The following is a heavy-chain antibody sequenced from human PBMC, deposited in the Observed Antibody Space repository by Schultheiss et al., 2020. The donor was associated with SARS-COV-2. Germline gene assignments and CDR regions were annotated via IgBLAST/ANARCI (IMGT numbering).Heavy chain of an antibody. V-gene: IGHV4-59*08. CDR2: IYYSGST. CDR3: ASYGSGSYTSWFDP. CDR1: GGSISSYY. D-gene: IGHD3-10*01. J-gene: IGHJ5*02. Sequence: SETLSLTCTVSGGSISSYYWSWIRQPPGKGLEWIGYIYYSGSTNYNPSLKSRVTISVDTSKNQFSLKLSSVTAADTAVYYCASYGSGSYTSWFDPWGQGTLVTVSS.